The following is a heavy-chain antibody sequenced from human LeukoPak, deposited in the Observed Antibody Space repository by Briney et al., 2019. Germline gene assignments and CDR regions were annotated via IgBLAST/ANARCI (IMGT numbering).Heavy chain of an antibody. Sequence: PGGSLRLSCTASGFTFGDYAMSWVRQAPGKGLEWVGFIRSKAYGGTTEYAASVKGRFTISRDDSKSIAYLQMNSLKTEDTAVYYCTRDRVGWFGEQENYYCYYYMDVWGKGTTVTISS. D-gene: IGHD3-10*01. CDR2: IRSKAYGGTT. CDR1: GFTFGDYA. V-gene: IGHV3-49*04. J-gene: IGHJ6*03. CDR3: TRDRVGWFGEQENYYCYYYMDV.